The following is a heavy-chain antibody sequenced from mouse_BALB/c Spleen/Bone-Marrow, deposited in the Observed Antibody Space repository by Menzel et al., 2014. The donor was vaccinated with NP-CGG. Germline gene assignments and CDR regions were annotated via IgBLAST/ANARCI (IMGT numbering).Heavy chain of an antibody. D-gene: IGHD2-12*01. Sequence: DVKLVESGGGLVQPGGSLRLSCATSGFTFTDYYMSWVRQPPGQALEWLGFIRNKAKGYTTEYSASVKGRFTISGDNSLSSVYLQMNTLRAEDSATYYCARDINYDSYYWYFDVWGAGTTVTVSS. J-gene: IGHJ1*01. CDR2: IRNKAKGYTT. CDR3: ARDINYDSYYWYFDV. V-gene: IGHV7-3*02. CDR1: GFTFTDYY.